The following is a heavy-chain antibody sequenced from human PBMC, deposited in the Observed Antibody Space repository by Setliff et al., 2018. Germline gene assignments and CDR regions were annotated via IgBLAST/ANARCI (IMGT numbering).Heavy chain of an antibody. V-gene: IGHV5-51*01. CDR3: VRQIRISIVDALDV. D-gene: IGHD1-26*01. CDR1: GYTFTTYW. J-gene: IGHJ3*01. CDR2: FHPGDSDT. Sequence: PGESLKISCKASGYTFTTYWIAWVRQMPGKGLEWMGIFHPGDSDTRYSPSFQGQVTFSADKSISTAYLQWSSLKASDSAKYYCVRQIRISIVDALDVWGQGTMVTVSS.